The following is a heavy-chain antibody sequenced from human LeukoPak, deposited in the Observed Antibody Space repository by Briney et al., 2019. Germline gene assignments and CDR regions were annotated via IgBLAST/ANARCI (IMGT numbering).Heavy chain of an antibody. CDR2: ISDSGGRT. D-gene: IGHD6-13*01. J-gene: IGHJ4*02. Sequence: GGSLRLSCAASGFTFSSYWMSWVRQAPGKGLEWVSAISDSGGRTYYADSVKGRFTISRDNSKNTLYLQMNSLRAEDTAVYYCAKLSRSGWSLGGFDYWGQGTLVTVSS. V-gene: IGHV3-23*01. CDR1: GFTFSSYW. CDR3: AKLSRSGWSLGGFDY.